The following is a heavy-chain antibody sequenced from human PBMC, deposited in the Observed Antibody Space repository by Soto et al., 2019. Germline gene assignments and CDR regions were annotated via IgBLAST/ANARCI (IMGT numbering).Heavy chain of an antibody. V-gene: IGHV1-69*13. J-gene: IGHJ6*02. Sequence: ASVKVSCKASGGTFSSYAISWVRQAPGQGLEWMGGIIPIFGTANYAQKFQGRVTITADESTSTAYMELSSLRSEDTAVYYCAREIGAPPTYYYYYGMDVWGQGTTVTVSS. CDR2: IIPIFGTA. CDR1: GGTFSSYA. CDR3: AREIGAPPTYYYYYGMDV.